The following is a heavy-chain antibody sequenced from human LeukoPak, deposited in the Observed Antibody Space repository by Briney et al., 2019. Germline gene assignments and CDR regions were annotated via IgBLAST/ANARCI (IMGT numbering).Heavy chain of an antibody. J-gene: IGHJ4*02. CDR1: VLTFSNLW. D-gene: IGHD2/OR15-2a*01. Sequence: GVSLTLLCAASVLTFSNLWMQWDRQGPGKGWVWVSRINNYGSITTYADSVKVRFTMSRYNAKDKMYLQMNSLRATGTAVYYCASLNRQYDYWHLGTLVTVSS. V-gene: IGHV3-74*03. CDR2: INNYGSIT. CDR3: ASLNRQYDY.